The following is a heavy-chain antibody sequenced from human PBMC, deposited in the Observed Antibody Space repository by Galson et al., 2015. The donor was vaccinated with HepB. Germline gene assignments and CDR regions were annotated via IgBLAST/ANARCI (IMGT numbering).Heavy chain of an antibody. CDR1: GGSISSGDYY. J-gene: IGHJ4*02. CDR3: AREPAVDTAMVDY. V-gene: IGHV4-30-4*01. CDR2: IYYSGST. Sequence: LSLTCTVSGGSISSGDYYWSWIRQPPGKGLEWIGYIYYSGSTYYNPSLKSRVTISVDTSKNQFSLKLSSVTAADTAVYYCAREPAVDTAMVDYWGQGTLVTVSS. D-gene: IGHD5-18*01.